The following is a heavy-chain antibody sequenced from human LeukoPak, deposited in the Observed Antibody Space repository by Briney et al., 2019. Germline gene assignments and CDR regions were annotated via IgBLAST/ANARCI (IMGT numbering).Heavy chain of an antibody. J-gene: IGHJ4*02. V-gene: IGHV4-34*01. CDR2: INHSGST. CDR3: ARGGTTVTTPSSSNFDY. D-gene: IGHD4-11*01. CDR1: GGSFSGYY. Sequence: SETLSLTCAVYGGSFSGYYWSWLRQPPGKGLEWIGEINHSGSTNYNPSLKSRVTISVDTSKNQFSLKLSSVTAADTAVYYCARGGTTVTTPSSSNFDYWGQGTLVTVSS.